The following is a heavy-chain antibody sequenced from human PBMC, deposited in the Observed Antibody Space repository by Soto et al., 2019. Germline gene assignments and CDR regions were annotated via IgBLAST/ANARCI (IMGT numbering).Heavy chain of an antibody. D-gene: IGHD3-3*01. CDR3: AKDPRDFGVVIINWFDP. J-gene: IGHJ5*02. Sequence: GGSLRLSCAASGFTFSSYAMSWVRQAPGKGLEWVSAISGSGGSTYYADSVKGRFTISRDNSKNTLYLQMNSLRAEDTAVYYCAKDPRDFGVVIINWFDPWGQGTLVTVSS. CDR1: GFTFSSYA. CDR2: ISGSGGST. V-gene: IGHV3-23*01.